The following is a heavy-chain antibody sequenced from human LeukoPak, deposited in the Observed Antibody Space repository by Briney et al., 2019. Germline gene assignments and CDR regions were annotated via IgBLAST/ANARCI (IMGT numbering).Heavy chain of an antibody. Sequence: PGRSLRLSCAASGFTFSSYAMHWVRQAPGKGLEWVAVISYDGSNKYYADSVKGRFTISRDNSKNTLYLQMNSLRAEDTAVYYCARDGAPMVVAATERFTWFDPWGQGTLVTVSS. J-gene: IGHJ5*02. CDR3: ARDGAPMVVAATERFTWFDP. V-gene: IGHV3-30-3*01. CDR1: GFTFSSYA. CDR2: ISYDGSNK. D-gene: IGHD2-15*01.